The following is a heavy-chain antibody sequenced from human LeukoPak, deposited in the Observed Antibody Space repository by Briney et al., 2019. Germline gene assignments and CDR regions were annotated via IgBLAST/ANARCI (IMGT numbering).Heavy chain of an antibody. CDR2: FDPEDGET. V-gene: IGHV1-24*01. CDR1: GYTLTELS. D-gene: IGHD6-13*01. CDR3: ATEFITAAAGTMGYFDY. J-gene: IGHJ4*02. Sequence: ASVKVSCKVSGYTLTELSMHWVRQAPGKGPEWMGGFDPEDGETIYAQKFQGRVTMTEDTSTDTAYMELSSLRSEDTAVYYCATEFITAAAGTMGYFDYWGQGTLVTVSS.